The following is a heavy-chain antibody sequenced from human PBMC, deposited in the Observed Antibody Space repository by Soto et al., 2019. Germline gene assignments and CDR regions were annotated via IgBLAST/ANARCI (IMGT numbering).Heavy chain of an antibody. D-gene: IGHD6-6*01. V-gene: IGHV3-30*18. Sequence: QPGGSLRLSCAASGFTFSSYGMHWVRQAPGKGLEWVAVISYDGSNKYYADSVKGRFTISRDNSKNTLYLQMNSLRAEDTAVYYCAKDQTVYNSSSYFSHFDYWGQGTLVTVSS. CDR2: ISYDGSNK. CDR1: GFTFSSYG. J-gene: IGHJ4*02. CDR3: AKDQTVYNSSSYFSHFDY.